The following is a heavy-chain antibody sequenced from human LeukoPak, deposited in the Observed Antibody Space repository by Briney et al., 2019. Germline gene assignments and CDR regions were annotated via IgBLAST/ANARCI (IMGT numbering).Heavy chain of an antibody. D-gene: IGHD3-10*01. Sequence: GAAVKVSCKASGYTFTSYGISWVRQAPGRGGEWMGWISAYNGNTNYAQKLQGRVTMTTDTATSTAYMELRSLRSDDTAVYYCARSRLFHYYGDLWGQGTMVTVSS. CDR1: GYTFTSYG. CDR2: ISAYNGNT. CDR3: ARSRLFHYYGDL. V-gene: IGHV1-18*01. J-gene: IGHJ3*01.